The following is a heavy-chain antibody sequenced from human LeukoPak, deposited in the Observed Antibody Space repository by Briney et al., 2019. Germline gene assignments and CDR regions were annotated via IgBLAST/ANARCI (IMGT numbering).Heavy chain of an antibody. CDR2: INPNSGGT. CDR3: ARVFYHYDSSGAFDY. V-gene: IGHV1-2*02. Sequence: ASVEDSCKASGYTFTSYYIHWVRQAPGQGLEWMGWINPNSGGTNYEQSFQGRVTMTRDTSITTAYMELSGLRSDDTAVYYCARVFYHYDSSGAFDYWGQGTLVTVSS. J-gene: IGHJ4*02. D-gene: IGHD3-22*01. CDR1: GYTFTSYY.